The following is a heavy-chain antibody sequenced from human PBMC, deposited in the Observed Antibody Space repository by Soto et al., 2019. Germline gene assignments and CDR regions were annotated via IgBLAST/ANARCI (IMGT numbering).Heavy chain of an antibody. V-gene: IGHV3-15*07. CDR1: GFTFSNAW. Sequence: GGSLRLSCAASGFTFSNAWMNWVRQAPGKGLEWVGRIKSKTDGGTTDYAAPVKGRFTISRDDSKNTLYLQMNSLKTEDTAVYYCTTDSYGDYVRPDDYWGQGTLVTVSS. D-gene: IGHD4-17*01. CDR2: IKSKTDGGTT. CDR3: TTDSYGDYVRPDDY. J-gene: IGHJ4*02.